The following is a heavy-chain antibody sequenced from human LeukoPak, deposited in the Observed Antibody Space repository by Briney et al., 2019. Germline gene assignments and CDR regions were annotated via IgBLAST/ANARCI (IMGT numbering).Heavy chain of an antibody. Sequence: ASVKVSCKASGGTFSSYAISWVRQAPGQGLEWMRGIIPIFGTANYAQKFQGRVTITADESTSTAYMELSSLRSEDTAVYYCAGDSAGDRNGYSLAFDIWGQGTMVTVSS. CDR3: AGDSAGDRNGYSLAFDI. J-gene: IGHJ3*02. V-gene: IGHV1-69*13. CDR1: GGTFSSYA. D-gene: IGHD3-22*01. CDR2: IIPIFGTA.